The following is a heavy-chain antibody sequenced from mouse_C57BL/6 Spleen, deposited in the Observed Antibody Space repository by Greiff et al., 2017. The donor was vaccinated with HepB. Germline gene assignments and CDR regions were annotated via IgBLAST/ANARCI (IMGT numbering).Heavy chain of an antibody. J-gene: IGHJ3*01. D-gene: IGHD2-4*01. CDR1: GYAFSSSW. V-gene: IGHV1-82*01. CDR3: ARERTYDYPFAY. Sequence: QVQLKESGPELVKPGASVKISCKASGYAFSSSWMNWVKQRPGKGLEWIGRIYPGDGDTNYNGKFKGKATLTADKSSSTAYMQLSSLTSEDSAVYFCARERTYDYPFAYWGQGTLVTVSA. CDR2: IYPGDGDT.